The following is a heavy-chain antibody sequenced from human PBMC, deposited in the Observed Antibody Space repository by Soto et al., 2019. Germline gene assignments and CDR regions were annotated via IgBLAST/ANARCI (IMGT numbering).Heavy chain of an antibody. J-gene: IGHJ5*02. Sequence: RSLTCTVSGDSIKNYYWNWIRQSPGKGLEWIGYIYYSGSTNYNPSLKSRVTLSVDTSKNQISLKLKSVTAADTAVYYCARDKDIWLRRGGFDPWGQGVLVTVSS. V-gene: IGHV4-59*01. CDR1: GDSIKNYY. D-gene: IGHD3-10*01. CDR3: ARDKDIWLRRGGFDP. CDR2: IYYSGST.